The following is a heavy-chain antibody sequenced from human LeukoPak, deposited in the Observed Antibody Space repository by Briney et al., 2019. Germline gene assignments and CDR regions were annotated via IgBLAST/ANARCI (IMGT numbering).Heavy chain of an antibody. J-gene: IGHJ4*02. D-gene: IGHD3-22*01. CDR3: VREGYYYDSSGYY. CDR2: INPNSGGT. V-gene: IGHV1-2*06. Sequence: ASVKVSCKASGYTFTGYYMHWVRQAPGQGLEWMGRINPNSGGTNYAQKFQGRVTMTRDTSISTAYMELSRLRPNDTAVYYCVREGYYYDSSGYYWGQGTLVTVSS. CDR1: GYTFTGYY.